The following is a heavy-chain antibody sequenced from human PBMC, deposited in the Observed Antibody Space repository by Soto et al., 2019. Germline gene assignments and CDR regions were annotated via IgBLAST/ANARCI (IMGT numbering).Heavy chain of an antibody. D-gene: IGHD1-1*01. V-gene: IGHV1-58*01. J-gene: IGHJ6*02. CDR2: IVVGSGNT. CDR1: GFTFTSSA. Sequence: SVQVSCKASGFTFTSSAVQWVRQARGQRLEWIGWIVVGSGNTIYAQKFQGRVTMTEDTSTDTAYMELSSLRSEDTAVYYCAAPAYGTGFFYYGMDVRGQGTTVTVSS. CDR3: AAPAYGTGFFYYGMDV.